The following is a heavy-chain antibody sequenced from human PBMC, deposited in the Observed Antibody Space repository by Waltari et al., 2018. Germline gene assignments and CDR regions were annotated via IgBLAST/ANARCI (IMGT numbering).Heavy chain of an antibody. J-gene: IGHJ4*02. Sequence: QVQLVQSGPEMNKPGSAVKVSCKFSGGTFSNDAISWVRQAPGQGLEWMGGILPIFGDADYAQKFQGRLTITADESTSTAYLDLSSVTSDDTAVYYCARVGATVFDHWGQGTQVTVSS. CDR3: ARVGATVFDH. CDR2: ILPIFGDA. CDR1: GGTFSNDA. V-gene: IGHV1-69*01. D-gene: IGHD3-16*01.